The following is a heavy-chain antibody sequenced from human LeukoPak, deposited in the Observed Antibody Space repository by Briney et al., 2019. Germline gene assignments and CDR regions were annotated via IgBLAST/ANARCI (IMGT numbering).Heavy chain of an antibody. D-gene: IGHD3-22*01. CDR3: ARGSGSSGSHYYYMDV. J-gene: IGHJ6*03. V-gene: IGHV4-61*02. CDR2: IYTSGST. Sequence: SEALSLTCTVSGGSISSGSYYWSWIRQPAGKGLEWIGRIYTSGSTNYNPSLKSRVTISVDTSKNQFSLKLSSVTAADTAVYYYARGSGSSGSHYYYMDVWGKGTTVTVSS. CDR1: GGSISSGSYY.